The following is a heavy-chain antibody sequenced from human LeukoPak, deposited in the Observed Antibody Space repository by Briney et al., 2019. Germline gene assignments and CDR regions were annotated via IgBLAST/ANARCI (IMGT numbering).Heavy chain of an antibody. D-gene: IGHD6-19*01. V-gene: IGHV4-59*01. CDR3: ARFSGWSFFFDF. CDR1: GGSISSYY. CDR2: IYNTGST. Sequence: SETLSLTCTVSGGSISSYYWIWVRQPPGNGLEWIGYIYNTGSTNYNPSLKSRVTISVDTSKNQFSLNLRSVTAADTAVYYCARFSGWSFFFDFWGQGTLVTVSS. J-gene: IGHJ4*02.